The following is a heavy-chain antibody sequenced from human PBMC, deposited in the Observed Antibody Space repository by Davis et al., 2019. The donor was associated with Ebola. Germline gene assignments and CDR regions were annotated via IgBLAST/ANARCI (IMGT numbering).Heavy chain of an antibody. CDR1: GFAFSDSY. CDR2: ISSSGSTF. Sequence: GGSLRLSCAASGFAFSDSYMSWIRQAPGKGLEWVAYISSSGSTFHYADSVKGRFTISRDNSKKTLYLQMNSLRAEDTAVYYCAKSGLSFGVVKYHYGMDVWGKGTTVTVSS. CDR3: AKSGLSFGVVKYHYGMDV. J-gene: IGHJ6*04. V-gene: IGHV3-11*01. D-gene: IGHD3-3*01.